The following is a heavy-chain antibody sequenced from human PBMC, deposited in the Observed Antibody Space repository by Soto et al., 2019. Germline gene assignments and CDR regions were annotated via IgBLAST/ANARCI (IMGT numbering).Heavy chain of an antibody. V-gene: IGHV4-39*01. CDR1: GGSILDSTYY. D-gene: IGHD3-22*01. CDR2: IFYSGGT. Sequence: SQPLSLTYTVLGGSILDSTYYWAWIRQSPGKGLEWIGTIFYSGGTFYTPSLKSRVTMSVDTSNNQFSLKLSSVTAADTAVYYCARQATGYYYGWFDPWGQGTLVTVSS. CDR3: ARQATGYYYGWFDP. J-gene: IGHJ5*02.